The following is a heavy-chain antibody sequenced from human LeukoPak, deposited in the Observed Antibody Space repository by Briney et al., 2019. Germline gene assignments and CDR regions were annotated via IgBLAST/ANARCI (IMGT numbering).Heavy chain of an antibody. Sequence: GASVKVSCKASGGTFSSYAISWVRQAPGQGLEWMGGIIPIFGTANYAQKFQGRVTITTDESTSTAYMELSSLRSEDTAVYYCAREKRGFSGYDSGLDYWGQETLVTVSS. CDR1: GGTFSSYA. CDR3: AREKRGFSGYDSGLDY. D-gene: IGHD5-12*01. CDR2: IIPIFGTA. J-gene: IGHJ4*02. V-gene: IGHV1-69*05.